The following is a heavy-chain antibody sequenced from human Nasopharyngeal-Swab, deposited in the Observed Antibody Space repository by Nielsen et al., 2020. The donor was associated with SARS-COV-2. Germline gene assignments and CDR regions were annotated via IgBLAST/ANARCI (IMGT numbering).Heavy chain of an antibody. CDR3: AKDTSSSWYVGWFDP. J-gene: IGHJ5*02. Sequence: GGSLRLSCAASGFTCDDYAMHWVWQAPGQGLEWVSGISWNSGSIGYADSVKGRFTISRDNAKNSLYLQMNSLRAEDTALYYCAKDTSSSWYVGWFDPWGQGTLVTVSS. CDR1: GFTCDDYA. D-gene: IGHD6-13*01. CDR2: ISWNSGSI. V-gene: IGHV3-9*01.